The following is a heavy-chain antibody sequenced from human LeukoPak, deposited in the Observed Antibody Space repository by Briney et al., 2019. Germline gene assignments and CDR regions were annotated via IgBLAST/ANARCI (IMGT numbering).Heavy chain of an antibody. D-gene: IGHD3-10*01. J-gene: IGHJ6*02. CDR2: ISSSSSYI. Sequence: GGSLRLSCAASGFTFSSYSMNWVRQAPGKGLEWVSSISSSSSYIYYADSVKGRFTISRDNAKNSLYLQMNSLRAEDTAVYYCARVKLLLWFGEFFHGMDVWGQGTTVTVSS. CDR3: ARVKLLLWFGEFFHGMDV. CDR1: GFTFSSYS. V-gene: IGHV3-21*01.